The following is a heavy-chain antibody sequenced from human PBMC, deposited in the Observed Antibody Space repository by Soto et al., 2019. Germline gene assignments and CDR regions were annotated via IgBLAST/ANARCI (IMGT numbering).Heavy chain of an antibody. CDR1: GYTLTELS. D-gene: IGHD6-13*01. J-gene: IGHJ4*02. CDR3: ATAIPGYSSSWPNTHDY. V-gene: IGHV1-24*01. CDR2: FDPEDGET. Sequence: ASVKVSCKVSGYTLTELSMHWVRQAPGKGLEWMGGFDPEDGETIYAQKFQGRVTMTEDTSTDTAYMELSSLRSEDTAVYYCATAIPGYSSSWPNTHDYWGQGTLVTVSS.